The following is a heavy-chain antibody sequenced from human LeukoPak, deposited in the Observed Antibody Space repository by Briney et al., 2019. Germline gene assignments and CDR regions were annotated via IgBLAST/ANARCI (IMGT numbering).Heavy chain of an antibody. Sequence: SETLSLTCVVSGGSMRSYYWSWIRQPPGKGLESIGYIYDGGDTNYNPSLKSRVTISADTSKNQFSLNLASVTAADMAVYYCARQVGAMRFDYWGQGILVTVSS. CDR2: IYDGGDT. V-gene: IGHV4-59*08. D-gene: IGHD1-26*01. CDR1: GGSMRSYY. CDR3: ARQVGAMRFDY. J-gene: IGHJ4*02.